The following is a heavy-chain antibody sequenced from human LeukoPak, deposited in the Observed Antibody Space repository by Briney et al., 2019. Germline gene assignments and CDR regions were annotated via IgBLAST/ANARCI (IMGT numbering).Heavy chain of an antibody. J-gene: IGHJ5*02. CDR1: GGSISSYY. V-gene: IGHV4-59*01. CDR2: IYYSGST. CDR3: ARDYGGRWFDP. D-gene: IGHD4-23*01. Sequence: SETLSLTCTVSGGSISSYYWSWIRQPPGKGLDWIGYIYYSGSTNYNPSLKSRVTISVDTSKNQFSLKLSSVTAADTAVYYCARDYGGRWFDPWGQGTLVTVSS.